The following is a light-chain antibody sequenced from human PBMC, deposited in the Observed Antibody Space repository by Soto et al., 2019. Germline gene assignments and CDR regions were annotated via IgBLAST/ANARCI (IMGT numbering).Light chain of an antibody. J-gene: IGKJ4*01. CDR3: QQYYTTLT. Sequence: DIVLTQSPDSLAVSLGERATINCKSSQSVLLTSNNKNYLAWYQQKPGQPPKVLISWASTRESAVPDRFSGGVSGTDFALTITSLQAEDVAVYSCQQYYTTLTFDGGTKVKIK. CDR1: QSVLLTSNNKNY. CDR2: WAS. V-gene: IGKV4-1*01.